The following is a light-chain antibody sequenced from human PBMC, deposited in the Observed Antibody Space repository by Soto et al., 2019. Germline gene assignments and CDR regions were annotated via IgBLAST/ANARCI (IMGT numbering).Light chain of an antibody. Sequence: DIVLTQSPGTLSLSPGERATLSCRASQSVGRSYLAWYQQKPGQAPRLLISSVSKRATGIPDRFSGGGSGTDFTLTISRVEPEDFAVYYCQQYGSSRTFGQGNKVDIK. CDR2: SVS. V-gene: IGKV3-20*01. J-gene: IGKJ1*01. CDR3: QQYGSSRT. CDR1: QSVGRSY.